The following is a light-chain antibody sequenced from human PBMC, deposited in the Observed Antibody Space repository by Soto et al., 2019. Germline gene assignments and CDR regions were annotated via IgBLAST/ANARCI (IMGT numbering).Light chain of an antibody. J-gene: IGKJ1*01. Sequence: EIVLTQSPGTLSLSPGERATLSCRASQSVSSSYLAWYQQKPDPPPSLLIYAASSRANGIADRFSSSGSGRDFTLTIISLEHEDFAVYYCQQYCSSTQTFGQGTKVQIK. CDR1: QSVSSSY. CDR2: AAS. V-gene: IGKV3-20*01. CDR3: QQYCSSTQT.